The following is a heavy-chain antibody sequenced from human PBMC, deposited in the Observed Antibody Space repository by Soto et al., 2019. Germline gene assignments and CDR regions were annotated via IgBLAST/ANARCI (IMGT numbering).Heavy chain of an antibody. Sequence: GESLRISCKGSGDSFTSYWIGWVRQMPGKGLEWMGIIYPGDSDTRYSPSFQGQVTISADKSISTAYLQWSSLKASDTAMYYCARMREDYHYYLDVWGKGTTVTASS. V-gene: IGHV5-51*01. CDR3: ARMREDYHYYLDV. CDR1: GDSFTSYW. J-gene: IGHJ6*03. CDR2: IYPGDSDT.